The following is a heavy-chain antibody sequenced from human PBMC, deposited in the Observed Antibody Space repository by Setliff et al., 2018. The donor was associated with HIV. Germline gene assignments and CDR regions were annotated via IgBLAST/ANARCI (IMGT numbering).Heavy chain of an antibody. CDR1: GFTFSNYA. V-gene: IGHV3-23*01. J-gene: IGHJ4*02. Sequence: PGESLKISCAASGFTFSNYAMSWVRQAPGKGLEWVSAIYGSSGSTNYADSVKGRFTISRDNSKNMLYLQMNSLRAEDTAVYYCAKGQGGGPSYSLDYWGQGTLVTVSS. CDR2: IYGSSGST. D-gene: IGHD3-10*01. CDR3: AKGQGGGPSYSLDY.